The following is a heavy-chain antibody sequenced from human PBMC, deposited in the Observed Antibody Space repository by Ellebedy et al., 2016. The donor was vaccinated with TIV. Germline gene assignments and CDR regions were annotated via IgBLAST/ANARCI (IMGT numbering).Heavy chain of an antibody. V-gene: IGHV4-59*01. CDR3: AKGAGWYNY. Sequence: MPSETLSLTCTVSRGSISSDYWTRLRQPPGEGLEWIGYIYYSGATNYNPTLRSRVTISLDSSKSQFSLKVSSVTAADTAVYYCAKGAGWYNYWGQGTVVTVSS. J-gene: IGHJ4*02. CDR2: IYYSGAT. CDR1: RGSISSDY. D-gene: IGHD6-19*01.